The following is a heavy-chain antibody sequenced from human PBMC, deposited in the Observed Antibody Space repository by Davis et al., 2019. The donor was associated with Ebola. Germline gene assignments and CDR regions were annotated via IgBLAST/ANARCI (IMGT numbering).Heavy chain of an antibody. CDR3: ARDLSMGAPDAFDI. V-gene: IGHV1-69*13. CDR1: GGTFSSYA. J-gene: IGHJ3*02. Sequence: AASVKVSCKASGGTFSSYAISWVRQAPGQGLEWMGGIIPILGTANYAQKFQGRVTITADESTSTAYMELSSLRSEDTAVYYCARDLSMGAPDAFDIWGQGTMVTVSS. CDR2: IIPILGTA. D-gene: IGHD1-26*01.